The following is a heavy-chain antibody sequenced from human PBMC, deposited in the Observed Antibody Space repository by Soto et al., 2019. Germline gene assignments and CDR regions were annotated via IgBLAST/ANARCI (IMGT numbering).Heavy chain of an antibody. CDR2: ISYDGSNK. CDR3: AKGIAGAGGRVY. V-gene: IGHV3-30*18. D-gene: IGHD6-19*01. J-gene: IGHJ4*02. Sequence: PAGSLRPSCAASGFTFSSYGMHWVRQAPGKGLEGVAVISYDGSNKYYADSVKGRFTISRDNSKNTLYLQMNSLRAEDTAVYYCAKGIAGAGGRVYWGQGT. CDR1: GFTFSSYG.